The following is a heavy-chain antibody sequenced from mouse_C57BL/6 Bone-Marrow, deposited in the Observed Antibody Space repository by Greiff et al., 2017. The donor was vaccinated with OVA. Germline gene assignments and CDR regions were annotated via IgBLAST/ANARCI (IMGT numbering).Heavy chain of an antibody. V-gene: IGHV1-64*01. CDR2: IHPNSGST. CDR3: ARTRGRVPGFAY. Sequence: VQLQQPGAELVKPGASVKLSCKASGYTFTSYWMHWVKQRPGQGLEWIGMIHPNSGSTNYNEKFKSKATLTVDKSSSTAYMQLSLLTSEDSAVYYCARTRGRVPGFAYWGQGTLVTVSA. CDR1: GYTFTSYW. D-gene: IGHD1-1*01. J-gene: IGHJ3*01.